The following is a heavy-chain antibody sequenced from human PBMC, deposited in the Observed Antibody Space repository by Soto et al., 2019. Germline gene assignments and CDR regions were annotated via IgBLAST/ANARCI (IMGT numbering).Heavy chain of an antibody. CDR3: AKDPDIVVLGLDYYMDV. J-gene: IGHJ6*03. CDR2: ISYDGSNK. Sequence: QVQLVESGGGVVQPGRSLRLSCAASGFTFSNYAMHWVRQAPGKGLEWVAVISYDGSNKNYADSVKGRFTISRDSSKDTLYLQMNSLIAEDTALYFCAKDPDIVVLGLDYYMDVWGKGTTVTVSS. V-gene: IGHV3-30*18. CDR1: GFTFSNYA. D-gene: IGHD2-2*01.